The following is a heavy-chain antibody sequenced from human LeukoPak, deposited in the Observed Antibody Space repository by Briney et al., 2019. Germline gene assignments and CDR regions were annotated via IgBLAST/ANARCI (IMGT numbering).Heavy chain of an antibody. D-gene: IGHD3-22*01. V-gene: IGHV3-30*18. Sequence: GGSLRLSCAASGFTFNAFGMNWVRQAPGKGLEWVAAISYDGSDKYYTDSVKGRLTISRVNSENTLYLQMNSLRAEDTAMYYCAKVKEDRYYNSRGFYLDYWGQGTLVTVSS. J-gene: IGHJ4*02. CDR2: ISYDGSDK. CDR1: GFTFNAFG. CDR3: AKVKEDRYYNSRGFYLDY.